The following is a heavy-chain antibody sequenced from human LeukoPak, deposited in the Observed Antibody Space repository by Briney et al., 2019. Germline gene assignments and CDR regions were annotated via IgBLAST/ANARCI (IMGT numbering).Heavy chain of an antibody. J-gene: IGHJ5*02. D-gene: IGHD3-3*01. CDR1: GGSISSSSYY. CDR3: ARVPHGETVFGVVLYWFDP. V-gene: IGHV4-39*07. CDR2: IYHSGST. Sequence: PSETLSLTCTVSGGSISSSSYYWGWIRQPPGKGLEWIGSIYHSGSTYYNPSLKSRVIISVDTSKNQFSLKLSSVTAADTAVYYCARVPHGETVFGVVLYWFDPWGQGTLVTVSS.